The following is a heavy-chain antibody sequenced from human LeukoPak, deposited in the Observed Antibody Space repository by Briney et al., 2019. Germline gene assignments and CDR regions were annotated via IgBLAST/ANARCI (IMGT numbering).Heavy chain of an antibody. V-gene: IGHV3-30-3*01. CDR1: GFTFSTYA. J-gene: IGHJ4*02. CDR2: ISSDGSKK. D-gene: IGHD6-6*01. CDR3: ARDRLTAARRAFDY. Sequence: AGGSLRLSCAASGFTFSTYAVHWVRQAPGKGLEWVALISSDGSKKYYADSVRGRLTITRDNSKSTLYLQMNSLRAEDTAVYYCARDRLTAARRAFDYWGQGTLVTVPS.